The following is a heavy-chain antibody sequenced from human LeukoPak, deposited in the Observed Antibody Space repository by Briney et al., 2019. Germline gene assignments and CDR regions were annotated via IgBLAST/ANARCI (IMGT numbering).Heavy chain of an antibody. D-gene: IGHD2-2*01. CDR2: IRYDGSNK. Sequence: HPGGSLRLSCAASGFTFSSYGMHWVRQAPGKGLEWVACIRYDGSNKYYADSVKGRFTISRDNSKNTLYLQMNSLRAEDTAVYYCAKLLIVPAPTRFDYWPQGTLVTVSS. V-gene: IGHV3-30*02. CDR3: AKLLIVPAPTRFDY. J-gene: IGHJ4*02. CDR1: GFTFSSYG.